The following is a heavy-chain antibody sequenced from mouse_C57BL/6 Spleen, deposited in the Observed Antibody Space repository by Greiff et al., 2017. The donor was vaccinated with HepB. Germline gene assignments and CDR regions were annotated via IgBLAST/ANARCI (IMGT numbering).Heavy chain of an antibody. Sequence: QVQLKQSGAELVRPGASVTLSCKASGYTFTDYEMHWVKQTPVHGLEWIGAIDPETGGTAYNQKFKGKAILTADKSSSTAYMELRSLTSEDSAVYYCTREGTPTVPFAYWGQGTLVTVSA. D-gene: IGHD1-1*01. CDR2: IDPETGGT. V-gene: IGHV1-15*01. CDR3: TREGTPTVPFAY. J-gene: IGHJ3*01. CDR1: GYTFTDYE.